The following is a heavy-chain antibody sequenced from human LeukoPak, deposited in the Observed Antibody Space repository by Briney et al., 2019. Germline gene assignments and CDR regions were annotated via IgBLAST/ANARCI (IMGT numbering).Heavy chain of an antibody. CDR3: ARDSSSNYYYYMDV. CDR1: GGSISSTSYY. D-gene: IGHD2-2*01. J-gene: IGHJ6*03. CDR2: FQTSRGA. Sequence: SETLSLTSTDSGGSISSTSYYGSWIRQPAGEGLEWIGRFQTSRGANHNPSLKSRATISLDTSNNQLPMNLSSVTAAERAVYYWARDSSSNYYYYMDVWGKGTTVTVSS. V-gene: IGHV4-61*02.